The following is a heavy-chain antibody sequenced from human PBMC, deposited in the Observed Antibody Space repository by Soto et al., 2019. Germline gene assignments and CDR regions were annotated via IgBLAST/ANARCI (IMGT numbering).Heavy chain of an antibody. CDR3: ARDLGTIAGAGNNGSAP. CDR1: GFTFDDYG. D-gene: IGHD6-19*01. V-gene: IGHV3-20*01. CDR2: INWNGGST. J-gene: IGHJ5*02. Sequence: PGGSLRLSCAASGFTFDDYGMSWVRQAPGKGLEWVSGINWNGGSTGYADSVKGRFTISRDNAKNSLYLQMNSLRAEDTALYHCARDLGTIAGAGNNGSAPWGQGTRDPVPP.